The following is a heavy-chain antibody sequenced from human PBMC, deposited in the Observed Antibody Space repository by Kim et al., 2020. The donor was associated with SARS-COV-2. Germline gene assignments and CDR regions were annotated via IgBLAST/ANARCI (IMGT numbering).Heavy chain of an antibody. CDR3: AKGSDSADY. CDR2: ISYDGSNK. Sequence: GGSLRLSCAASGFTFSSYGMHWVRQAPGKGLEWVAVISYDGSNKYYADSVKGRFTISRDNSKNTLYLQMNSLRAEDTAVYYCAKGSDSADYWGKGTLVTVSS. V-gene: IGHV3-30*18. J-gene: IGHJ4*02. CDR1: GFTFSSYG.